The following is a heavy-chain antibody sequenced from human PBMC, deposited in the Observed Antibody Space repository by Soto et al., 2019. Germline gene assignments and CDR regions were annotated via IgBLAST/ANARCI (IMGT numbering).Heavy chain of an antibody. J-gene: IGHJ3*02. Sequence: SETLSLTCTVSGGSISSYYWSWIRQPPGKGLEWIGYIYYSGSTYYNPSLKSRVTISVDTSKNQFSLKLSSVTAADTAVYYCARDRASYPPQYYYDSSGYPAFHAFDIWGQGTMVTVSS. CDR1: GGSISSYY. CDR3: ARDRASYPPQYYYDSSGYPAFHAFDI. V-gene: IGHV4-59*12. CDR2: IYYSGST. D-gene: IGHD3-22*01.